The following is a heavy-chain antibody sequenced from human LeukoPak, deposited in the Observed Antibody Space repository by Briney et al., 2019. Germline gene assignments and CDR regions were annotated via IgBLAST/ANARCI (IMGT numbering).Heavy chain of an antibody. CDR2: INSGGGT. J-gene: IGHJ4*02. Sequence: GGSLRLSCAASGFTFSSSAMTWVRQAPGKGLEWVSVINSGGGTYYADSVRGRFTISRDNSKNTVSLQMNSLRVEDTAVYYCARESYDSYDSWGQGTLVTVSS. CDR3: ARESYDSYDS. D-gene: IGHD3-10*01. V-gene: IGHV3-66*01. CDR1: GFTFSSSA.